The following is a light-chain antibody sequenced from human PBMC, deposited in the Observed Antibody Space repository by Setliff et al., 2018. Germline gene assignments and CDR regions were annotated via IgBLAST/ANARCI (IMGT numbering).Light chain of an antibody. CDR1: KLGDKY. CDR3: QAWDSGTAV. Sequence: SYELTQPPSLSVSPGQTASITCSGDKLGDKYISWYQHKPGQSPVVVMYQDNKRPSGIPRRFSGSNSGNTATLTISGTQAMDEADYYCQAWDSGTAVFGSGTKGTV. CDR2: QDN. J-gene: IGLJ1*01. V-gene: IGLV3-1*01.